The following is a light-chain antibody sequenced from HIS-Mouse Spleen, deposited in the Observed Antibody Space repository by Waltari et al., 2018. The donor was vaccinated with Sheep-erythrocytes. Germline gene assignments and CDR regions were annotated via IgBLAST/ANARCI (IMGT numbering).Light chain of an antibody. J-gene: IGLJ3*02. CDR1: SPHIGSNY. CDR2: RNN. V-gene: IGLV1-47*01. Sequence: QSVLTQPPSASGTPGQRVTISCSGSSPHIGSNYVHCTQQLPGTAPKLLIYRNNQRPSGVPDRFSGSKSGTSASLAISGLRSEDEADYYCAAWDDSLSGNWVFGGGTKLTVL. CDR3: AAWDDSLSGNWV.